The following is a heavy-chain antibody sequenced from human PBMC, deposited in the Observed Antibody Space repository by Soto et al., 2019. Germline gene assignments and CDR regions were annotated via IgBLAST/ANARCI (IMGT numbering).Heavy chain of an antibody. J-gene: IGHJ5*02. CDR1: GGSISSGGYY. Sequence: KSSETLSLTCTVSGGSISSGGYYWSWIRQHPGKGLEWIGYIYYSGSTYYNPSLKSRVTISVDTSKNQFSLKLSSVTAADTAVYYCARDQRFSRDNWFDPWGQGTLVTVSS. CDR2: IYYSGST. D-gene: IGHD4-17*01. V-gene: IGHV4-31*03. CDR3: ARDQRFSRDNWFDP.